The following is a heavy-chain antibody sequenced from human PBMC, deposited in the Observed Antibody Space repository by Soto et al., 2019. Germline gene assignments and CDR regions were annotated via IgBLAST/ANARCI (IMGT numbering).Heavy chain of an antibody. CDR2: MNPNSGNT. CDR1: GYTFPSYD. V-gene: IGHV1-8*01. Sequence: ASVKVPCKASGYTFPSYDINWVRQATGQGLEWMGWMNPNSGNTGYAQKFQGRVTMTRNTSISTAYMELSSLRSEDTAVYYCARGRRLELGGWFDPWGQGTLVTVSS. CDR3: ARGRRLELGGWFDP. D-gene: IGHD3-16*01. J-gene: IGHJ5*02.